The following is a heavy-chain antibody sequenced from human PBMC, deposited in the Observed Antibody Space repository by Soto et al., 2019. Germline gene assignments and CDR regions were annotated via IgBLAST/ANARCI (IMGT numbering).Heavy chain of an antibody. CDR1: GFSLSNARMG. Sequence: KESGPVLVKPTETLTLTCTVSGFSLSNARMGVSWIRQPPGKALEWLAHIFSNDEKSYSTSLKSRLTISKDTSKSQVVLTMTNMDPVDTATYYCARIRKDWNYVWWFDPWGQGTLVTVSS. D-gene: IGHD1-7*01. J-gene: IGHJ5*02. V-gene: IGHV2-26*01. CDR2: IFSNDEK. CDR3: ARIRKDWNYVWWFDP.